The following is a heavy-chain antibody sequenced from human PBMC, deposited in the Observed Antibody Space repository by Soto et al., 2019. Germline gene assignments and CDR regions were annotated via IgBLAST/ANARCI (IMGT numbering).Heavy chain of an antibody. D-gene: IGHD3-22*01. CDR2: ISANSGNT. CDR3: ATAGNYDSSGRDF. V-gene: IGHV1-18*04. J-gene: IGHJ4*02. CDR1: GFIFNNYA. Sequence: GASVKVSCKAFGFIFNNYAISWVRQAPGQGLELMGWISANSGNTNYAQKLQGRVTMTTVXXXXXAXMXLXXXXPDXTAVYYCATAGNYDSSGRDFWGQGTLVTVSS.